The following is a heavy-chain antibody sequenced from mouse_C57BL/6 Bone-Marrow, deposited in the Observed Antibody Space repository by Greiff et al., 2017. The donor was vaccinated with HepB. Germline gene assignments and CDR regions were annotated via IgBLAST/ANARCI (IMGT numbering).Heavy chain of an antibody. CDR1: GFTFSDFY. J-gene: IGHJ1*03. V-gene: IGHV7-1*01. D-gene: IGHD2-12*01. CDR3: ARDSYSFYWYFDV. Sequence: EVNVVESGGGLVQSGRSLRLSCATSGFTFSDFYMEWVRQAPGKGLEWIAASRNKANDYTTEYSASVKGRFIVSRDTSQSILYLQMNALRAEDTAMYYCARDSYSFYWYFDVWGTGTTVTVSS. CDR2: SRNKANDYTT.